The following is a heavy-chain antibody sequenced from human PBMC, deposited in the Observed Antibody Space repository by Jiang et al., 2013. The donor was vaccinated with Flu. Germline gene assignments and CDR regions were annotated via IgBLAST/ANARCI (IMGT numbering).Heavy chain of an antibody. CDR2: INHSGST. V-gene: IGHV4-34*01. CDR1: GGSFSGYY. CDR3: HGAFGVDPIDY. J-gene: IGHJ4*02. D-gene: IGHD3-3*01. Sequence: LLKPSETLSLTCAVYGGSFSGYYWSWIRQPPGKGLEWIGEINHSGSTNYNPSLKSRVTISVDTSKNQFSLKLSSVTAADTAVYYCHGAFGVDPIDYWGQGTLVTVSS.